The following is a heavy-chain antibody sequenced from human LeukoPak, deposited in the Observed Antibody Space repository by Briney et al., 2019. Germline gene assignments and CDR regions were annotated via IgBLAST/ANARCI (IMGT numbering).Heavy chain of an antibody. J-gene: IGHJ5*02. CDR2: ISSSSSYI. V-gene: IGHV3-21*01. CDR3: ARAPITGYSSGFNWFDP. D-gene: IGHD6-19*01. CDR1: GFTFSSYS. Sequence: NPGGSLRLSCAASGFTFSSYSMSWVRQAPGKGLEWVSSISSSSSYIYYADSVKGRSTISRDNAKNSLYLQVNSLRAEDTAVYYCARAPITGYSSGFNWFDPWGQGTLVTVSS.